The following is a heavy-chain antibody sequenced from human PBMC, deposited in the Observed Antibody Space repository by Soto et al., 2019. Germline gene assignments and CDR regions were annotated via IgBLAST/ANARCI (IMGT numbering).Heavy chain of an antibody. D-gene: IGHD1-1*01. V-gene: IGHV3-23*01. CDR2: ISGNSATI. J-gene: IGHJ4*02. Sequence: QPGGSLRLSCAASGFTFSSYSMSWVRQAPGKGLEWVSIISGNSATIGYADSAKGRFTISRDNSKNMLYLQMGSLRAEDTAVYYCATGIGNPSYFAYWGQGTLVTVSS. CDR3: ATGIGNPSYFAY. CDR1: GFTFSSYS.